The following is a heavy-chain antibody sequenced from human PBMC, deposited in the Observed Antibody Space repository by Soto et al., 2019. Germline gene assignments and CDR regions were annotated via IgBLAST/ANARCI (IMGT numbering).Heavy chain of an antibody. CDR2: IKQDGSEK. J-gene: IGHJ4*02. CDR3: ARDLSYGSGSYHDY. CDR1: GFTFSSYW. Sequence: LRLSCAASGFTFSSYWMSWVRQAPGKGLEWVANIKQDGSEKYYVDSVKGRFTISRDNAKNSLYLQMNSLRAEDTAVYYCARDLSYGSGSYHDYWGQGTLVTVSS. D-gene: IGHD3-10*01. V-gene: IGHV3-7*01.